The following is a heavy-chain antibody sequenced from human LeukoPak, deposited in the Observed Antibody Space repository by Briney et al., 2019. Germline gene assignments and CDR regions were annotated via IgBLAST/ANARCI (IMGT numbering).Heavy chain of an antibody. CDR3: ARGVFREAFDI. CDR2: IKQDGSEK. CDR1: GFTFSSYW. D-gene: IGHD3-10*01. V-gene: IGHV3-7*04. Sequence: QPGGSLRLSCAASGFTFSSYWMSWVRQAPGKGREWVANIKQDGSEKYYVDSVKGRFTISRDNAKNSLYLQMNSLRAEDTAVYYCARGVFREAFDIWGQGTMVTVSS. J-gene: IGHJ3*02.